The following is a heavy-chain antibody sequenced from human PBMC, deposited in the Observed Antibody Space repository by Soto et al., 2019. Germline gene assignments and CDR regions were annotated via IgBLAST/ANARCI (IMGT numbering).Heavy chain of an antibody. CDR1: GFTFSTYA. CDR2: ISYDSINK. V-gene: IGHV3-30*18. Sequence: TGGSLRLSCEASGFTFSTYAMHWLRQAPGKGLEWVAIISYDSINKFYADSVKGRFTISRDNSKNTLYLQMNSLRPEDTAVYYCAKAIGLSRPKYDDWGQGTLVTVSS. CDR3: AKAIGLSRPKYDD. J-gene: IGHJ4*02.